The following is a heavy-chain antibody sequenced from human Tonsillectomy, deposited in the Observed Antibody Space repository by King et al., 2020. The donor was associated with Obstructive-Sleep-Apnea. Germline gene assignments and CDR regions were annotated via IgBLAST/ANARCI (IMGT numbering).Heavy chain of an antibody. Sequence: QLQESGPGLVKPSETLSLTCTVSGYSISSGYYRGWIRQPPGKGLEWIGSIYHSGSTYYNPSLKSRVTISVDTSKNQFSLKLSSVTAADTAVYYCARDQGYSYGMDVWGQGTTVTVSS. CDR1: GYSISSGYY. CDR3: ARDQGYSYGMDV. V-gene: IGHV4-38-2*02. D-gene: IGHD5-18*01. CDR2: IYHSGST. J-gene: IGHJ6*02.